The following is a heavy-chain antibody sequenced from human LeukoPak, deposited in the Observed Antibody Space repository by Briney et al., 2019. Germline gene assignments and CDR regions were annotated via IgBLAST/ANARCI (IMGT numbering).Heavy chain of an antibody. Sequence: GGSLRLSCAASGDSSCIIWMSWGHQAPGKGLEWVANINQDGSEKYYVDSVKGRFTISRDNAKNSLYLQMNRMRADESAKYYCASYIDDSSGFYDYWGQGTLVTVSS. V-gene: IGHV3-7*01. J-gene: IGHJ4*02. CDR3: ASYIDDSSGFYDY. D-gene: IGHD3-22*01. CDR2: INQDGSEK. CDR1: GDSSCIIW.